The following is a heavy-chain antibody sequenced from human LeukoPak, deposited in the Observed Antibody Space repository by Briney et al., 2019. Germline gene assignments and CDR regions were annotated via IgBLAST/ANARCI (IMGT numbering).Heavy chain of an antibody. V-gene: IGHV1-18*01. CDR1: GYTFATSS. J-gene: IGHJ3*01. Sequence: GASVNVSCKASGYTFATSSITWVRQAPGQRLEWMGWISPNSGNTYYVQKLQGRVSMTTDTSTSTAYMELRSPTSDDTAVYYCARVRDSNNWWGPFDVWGQGTMVAVSS. D-gene: IGHD1-1*01. CDR2: ISPNSGNT. CDR3: ARVRDSNNWWGPFDV.